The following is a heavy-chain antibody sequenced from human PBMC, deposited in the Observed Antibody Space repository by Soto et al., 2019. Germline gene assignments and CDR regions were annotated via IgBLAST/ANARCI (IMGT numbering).Heavy chain of an antibody. CDR1: GGSIRGSDYY. CDR2: IYYSGSS. J-gene: IGHJ4*02. D-gene: IGHD3-22*01. Sequence: QGQLQESGPGVVKPSQTLSLTCTVSGGSIRGSDYYWSWIRQSPGKGLEWIGYIYYSGSSYSSPSLKSRITISIDTSKNQFSLRLRPVTAADTAVYYCARGSYYDGSAYPLDYWGQGTLVTVSS. V-gene: IGHV4-30-4*01. CDR3: ARGSYYDGSAYPLDY.